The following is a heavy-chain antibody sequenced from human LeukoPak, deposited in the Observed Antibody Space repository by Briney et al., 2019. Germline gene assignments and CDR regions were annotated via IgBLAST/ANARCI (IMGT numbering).Heavy chain of an antibody. Sequence: PSETLSLTCAVSGGSISSGGYSWSWIRQPPGKGLEWIGYIYHSGSTYYIPSLKSRVTISVDRSKNQFSLKLSSVTAADTAVYYCARVRQTYGDYYFDYWGQGTLVTVSS. J-gene: IGHJ4*02. CDR3: ARVRQTYGDYYFDY. D-gene: IGHD4-17*01. CDR1: GGSISSGGYS. CDR2: IYHSGST. V-gene: IGHV4-30-2*01.